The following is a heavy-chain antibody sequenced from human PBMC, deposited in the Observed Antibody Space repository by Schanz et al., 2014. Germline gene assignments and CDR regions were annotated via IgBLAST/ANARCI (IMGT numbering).Heavy chain of an antibody. CDR3: AKQIQYDILFVTRN. CDR1: GFTFSDYY. V-gene: IGHV3-11*05. D-gene: IGHD3-9*01. Sequence: QVQLVESGGGLVKPGGSLRLSCAASGFTFSDYYMSWIRQAPGKGLEWVTYISGTTTYTNYADSVKGRFTISRDNAKNALYLHMNRLRAEDTDEYYCAKQIQYDILFVTRNWGQGALVTVSS. J-gene: IGHJ4*02. CDR2: ISGTTTYT.